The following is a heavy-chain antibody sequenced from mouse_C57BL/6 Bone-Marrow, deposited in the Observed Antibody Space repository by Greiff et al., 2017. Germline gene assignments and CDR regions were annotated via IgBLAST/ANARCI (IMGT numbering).Heavy chain of an antibody. CDR2: IYPGDGDT. D-gene: IGHD1-1*02. V-gene: IGHV1-82*01. J-gene: IGHJ4*01. Sequence: VQLQQSGPELVKPGASVKISCKASGYAFSSSWMNWVKQRPGKGLEWIGRIYPGDGDTNYNGKFKGKATLTADKSSSTAYMQLSSLTSEDSAVYFCARVVVGDYWGQGTSVTVSS. CDR3: ARVVVGDY. CDR1: GYAFSSSW.